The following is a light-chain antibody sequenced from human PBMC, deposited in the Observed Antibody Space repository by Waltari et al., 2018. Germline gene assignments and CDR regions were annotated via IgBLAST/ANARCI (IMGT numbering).Light chain of an antibody. Sequence: DIQMTQSPSSVSASLGDRVPITCRASQDISRYVAWYQQTPGRSPKLLIFDTSSLQSGVPSRFSGSGSGTDFTLTISSLQPEDFATYYCLQVSNFPITFGQGTRLEIK. V-gene: IGKV1D-12*01. J-gene: IGKJ5*01. CDR3: LQVSNFPIT. CDR1: QDISRY. CDR2: DTS.